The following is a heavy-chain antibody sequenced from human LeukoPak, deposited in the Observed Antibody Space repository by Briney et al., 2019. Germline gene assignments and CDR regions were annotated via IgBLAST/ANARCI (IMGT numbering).Heavy chain of an antibody. J-gene: IGHJ6*02. D-gene: IGHD3-16*01. V-gene: IGHV4-39*01. CDR1: GGSISSSTYY. Sequence: SETLSLTCIVSGGSISSSTYYWGWIRQPPGKGLEWIGTVYYSGNTYYNPSLKSRVTISVDTSKNQFSLKLSSVTAADTAVYYCARQLDYGPGSSYGMDVWGQGTTVTVSS. CDR2: VYYSGNT. CDR3: ARQLDYGPGSSYGMDV.